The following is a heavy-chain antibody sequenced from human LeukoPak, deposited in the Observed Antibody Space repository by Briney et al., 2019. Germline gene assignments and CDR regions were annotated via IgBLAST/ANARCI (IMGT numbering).Heavy chain of an antibody. D-gene: IGHD5-12*01. Sequence: SETLSLTCTVSGGSISSYYWSWIRQPPGKGLEWIGYIYYSGSTSYNPSLKSRVTISVDTSKNQFSLKLSSVTAADTAVYYCARSPGPGGYDSYFDYWGQGTLVTVSS. CDR2: IYYSGST. CDR3: ARSPGPGGYDSYFDY. CDR1: GGSISSYY. V-gene: IGHV4-59*01. J-gene: IGHJ4*02.